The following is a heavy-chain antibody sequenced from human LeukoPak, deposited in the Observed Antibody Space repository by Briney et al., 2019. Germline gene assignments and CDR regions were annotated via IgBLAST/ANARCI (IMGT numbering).Heavy chain of an antibody. CDR3: AKVATYYYGSGSPHDAFDI. J-gene: IGHJ3*02. CDR2: ISGSGGSA. D-gene: IGHD3-10*01. V-gene: IGHV3-23*01. CDR1: GFTFSSYA. Sequence: GGSLRLSCAASGFTFSSYAMSWVRQAPGKGLEWVSAISGSGGSAYYADSVKGRFTISRDNSKNTLYLQMNSLRAEDTAVYYCAKVATYYYGSGSPHDAFDIWGQGTMVTVSS.